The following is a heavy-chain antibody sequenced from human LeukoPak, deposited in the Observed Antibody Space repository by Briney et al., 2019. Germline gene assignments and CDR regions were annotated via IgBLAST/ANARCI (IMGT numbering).Heavy chain of an antibody. Sequence: ASVKVSCKAPGYTFTSYDINWVRQATGQGLEWMGWMNPNSGNTGYAQKFQGRVTMTRNTSISTAYMELSSLRSEDTAVYYCARVSSSPNYYYYYMDVWGEGTTVTVSS. V-gene: IGHV1-8*01. CDR2: MNPNSGNT. D-gene: IGHD6-13*01. J-gene: IGHJ6*03. CDR1: GYTFTSYD. CDR3: ARVSSSPNYYYYYMDV.